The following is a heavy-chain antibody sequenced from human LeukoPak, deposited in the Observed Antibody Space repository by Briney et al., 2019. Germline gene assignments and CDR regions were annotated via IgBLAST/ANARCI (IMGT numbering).Heavy chain of an antibody. CDR2: ISAYNGNT. J-gene: IGHJ4*02. D-gene: IGHD2-15*01. V-gene: IGHV1-18*01. CDR3: ARDQGGHFDY. Sequence: ASVNVSFTASGYTFTSYGISWVRQAPGQGLEWMGWISAYNGNTNYAQKLQGRVTMTTDTSTSTAYMELRSLRSDDTAVYYCARDQGGHFDYWGQGTLVTVSS. CDR1: GYTFTSYG.